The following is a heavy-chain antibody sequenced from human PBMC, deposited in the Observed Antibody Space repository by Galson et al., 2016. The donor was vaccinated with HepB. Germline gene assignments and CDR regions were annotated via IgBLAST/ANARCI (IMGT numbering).Heavy chain of an antibody. D-gene: IGHD3-22*01. Sequence: ETLSLTCTVSGGSISSYYWSWIRQPPGKGLEWIGYIYHSGSTNYNPSLKSRVTISVDTSKNQFSLKVSSVTAADTAVYYCARVAATYDTSGYYYFDYWGQGTLVTVSS. CDR1: GGSISSYY. CDR2: IYHSGST. V-gene: IGHV4-59*01. J-gene: IGHJ4*02. CDR3: ARVAATYDTSGYYYFDY.